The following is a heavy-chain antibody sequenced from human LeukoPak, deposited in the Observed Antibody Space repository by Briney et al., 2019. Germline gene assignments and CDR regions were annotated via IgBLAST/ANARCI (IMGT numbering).Heavy chain of an antibody. V-gene: IGHV6-1*01. J-gene: IGHJ5*02. Sequence: SQTLSLTCAISGDSVSSNSAAWNWLRQSPSRGLEWLGRTYYRSKWYNDYAVSVKSRITINPDTSKNQFSLKLSSVTAADTAVYYCARESMAIGIVGATTPSGNWFDPWGQGTLVTVSS. CDR3: ARESMAIGIVGATTPSGNWFDP. D-gene: IGHD1-26*01. CDR1: GDSVSSNSAA. CDR2: TYYRSKWYN.